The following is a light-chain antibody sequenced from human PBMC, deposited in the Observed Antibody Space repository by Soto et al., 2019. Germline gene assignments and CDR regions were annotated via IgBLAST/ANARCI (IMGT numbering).Light chain of an antibody. CDR1: QSVSSSY. CDR2: GAS. V-gene: IGKV3-20*01. J-gene: IGKJ1*01. Sequence: EIVLTKSPGTLSLSPGERATLSCRASQSVSSSYLAWYQQKPGQAPRILIYGASTTATGIPDRFSGSGSGTDFTLTISRLEPEDFAVYYCQQDSSSPLTFGQGTKVAT. CDR3: QQDSSSPLT.